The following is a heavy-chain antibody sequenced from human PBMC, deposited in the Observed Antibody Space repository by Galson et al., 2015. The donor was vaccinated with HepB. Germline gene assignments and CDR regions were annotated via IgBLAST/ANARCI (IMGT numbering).Heavy chain of an antibody. CDR3: TTDVYYSTYWSWLDP. Sequence: SLRLSCAASGFIFSNHYMDWVRQAPGKGLEWVGRIKSRTDGETTDYAAPVKGRFTISRDDSKNRLYLQMSSLKPEDTAVYYCTTDVYYSTYWSWLDPWGQGTLVTVSS. D-gene: IGHD2-8*02. V-gene: IGHV3-15*01. CDR1: GFIFSNHY. J-gene: IGHJ5*02. CDR2: IKSRTDGETT.